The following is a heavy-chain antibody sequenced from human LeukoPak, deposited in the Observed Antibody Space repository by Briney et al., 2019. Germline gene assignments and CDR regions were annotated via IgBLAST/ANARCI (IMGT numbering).Heavy chain of an antibody. D-gene: IGHD3-10*01. Sequence: SETLSLTCTVSGGSVSSGSYYWSWIRQPPGKGLEWIGYIYYSGSTNYNPSLKSRVTISVDTSKNRFSLKLSSVTAADTAVYYCARVPGDYFDYWGQGTLVTVSS. CDR2: IYYSGST. CDR3: ARVPGDYFDY. CDR1: GGSVSSGSYY. J-gene: IGHJ4*02. V-gene: IGHV4-61*01.